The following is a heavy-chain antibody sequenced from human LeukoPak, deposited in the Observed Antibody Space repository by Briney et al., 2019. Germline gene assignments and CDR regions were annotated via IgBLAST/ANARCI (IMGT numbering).Heavy chain of an antibody. CDR3: ARDIAAAGLFFDY. V-gene: IGHV3-74*01. Sequence: GGSLRLSCAASGFSFSSYWMHWVRQAPGKGLVWVARIKSDGSSTDYADYVKGRFTISRDNAKNTLYLQMNSLRAEDTAVYYCARDIAAAGLFFDYWGQGTLVTVSS. D-gene: IGHD6-13*01. CDR2: IKSDGSST. CDR1: GFSFSSYW. J-gene: IGHJ4*02.